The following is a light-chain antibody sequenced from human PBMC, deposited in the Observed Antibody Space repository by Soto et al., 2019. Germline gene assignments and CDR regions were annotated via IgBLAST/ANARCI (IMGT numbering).Light chain of an antibody. Sequence: DIQLTQSPSFLSASVGYIVTITFRASQGISNYLAWYQQKPGKAPKLLIYAASTLQSGVPSSFSGSGSGTEFTLTISSLQPEDFATYYCQQLNSYPITFGQGTRLEIK. V-gene: IGKV1-9*01. CDR3: QQLNSYPIT. CDR2: AAS. CDR1: QGISNY. J-gene: IGKJ5*01.